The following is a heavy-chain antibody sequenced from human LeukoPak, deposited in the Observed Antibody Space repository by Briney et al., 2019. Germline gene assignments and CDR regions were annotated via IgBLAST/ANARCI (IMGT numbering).Heavy chain of an antibody. CDR1: GYRFTSYG. CDR2: INTYNGNT. CDR3: ARDARDDYDPVSDY. V-gene: IGHV1-18*04. J-gene: IGHJ4*02. D-gene: IGHD3-22*01. Sequence: ASVKVSCKASGYRFTSYGVSWVRQAPGQGLEWMGWINTYNGNTNYAQKFQGGVTMTTDTSTTTAYMELRSLRSDDTAVYYCARDARDDYDPVSDYWGQGTLVTVSS.